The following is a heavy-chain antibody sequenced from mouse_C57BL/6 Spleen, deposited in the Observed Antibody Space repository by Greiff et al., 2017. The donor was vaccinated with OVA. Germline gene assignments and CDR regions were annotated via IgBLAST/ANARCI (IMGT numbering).Heavy chain of an antibody. CDR3: ARIAGYYLYFDV. J-gene: IGHJ1*03. CDR1: GYSITSGYY. V-gene: IGHV3-6*01. Sequence: EVKLMESGPGLVKPSQSLSLTCSVTGYSITSGYYWNWIRQFPGNKLEWMGYISYDGSNNYNPSLKNRISITRDTSKNQFFLKLNSVTTEDTATYYCARIAGYYLYFDVWGTGTTVTVSS. D-gene: IGHD2-3*01. CDR2: ISYDGSN.